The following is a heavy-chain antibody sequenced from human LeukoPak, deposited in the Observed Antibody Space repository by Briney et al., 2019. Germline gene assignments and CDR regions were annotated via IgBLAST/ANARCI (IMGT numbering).Heavy chain of an antibody. J-gene: IGHJ3*02. CDR1: GGSFSGYY. V-gene: IGHV4-4*07. CDR2: IYTSGST. Sequence: PSETLSLTCAVYGGSFSGYYWSWIRQPAGKGLEWIGRIYTSGSTNYNPSLKSRVTMSVDTSKKQFSLKLISVTAADTAVYYCARDTVTTGSDAFDIWGQGTMVTVSS. D-gene: IGHD4-17*01. CDR3: ARDTVTTGSDAFDI.